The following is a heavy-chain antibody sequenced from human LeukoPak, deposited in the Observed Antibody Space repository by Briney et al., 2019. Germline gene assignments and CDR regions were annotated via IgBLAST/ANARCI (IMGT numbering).Heavy chain of an antibody. D-gene: IGHD6-13*01. J-gene: IGHJ4*02. CDR3: AKDLSSSWFEGLDN. Sequence: GSLRLSCAASGFTLSTYGMYWVRQAPGKGLEWVAVIWNDGSNKHYADSVKGRFTISRDNSKNTLDLQMNSLRAEDTAVYYCAKDLSSSWFEGLDNWGQGTLVTVSS. CDR2: IWNDGSNK. V-gene: IGHV3-33*06. CDR1: GFTLSTYG.